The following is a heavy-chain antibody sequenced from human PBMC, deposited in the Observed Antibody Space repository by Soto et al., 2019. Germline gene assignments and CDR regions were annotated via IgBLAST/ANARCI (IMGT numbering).Heavy chain of an antibody. V-gene: IGHV1-18*01. D-gene: IGHD2-2*01. J-gene: IGHJ6*03. CDR1: GYTFTSYG. Sequence: ASVKVSCKASGYTFTSYGISWVRQAPGQGLEWMGWISAYNGNTNYAQKLQGRVTMTTDTSTSTAYMELRSLRSDDTAVYYCARGVPAGYYYYYMDVWGKGTTVTVSS. CDR2: ISAYNGNT. CDR3: ARGVPAGYYYYYMDV.